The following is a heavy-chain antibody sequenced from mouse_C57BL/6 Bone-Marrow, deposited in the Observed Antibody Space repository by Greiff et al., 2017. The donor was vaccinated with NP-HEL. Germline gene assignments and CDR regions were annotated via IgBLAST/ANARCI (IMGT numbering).Heavy chain of an antibody. V-gene: IGHV1-69*01. Sequence: QVQLQQPGAELVMPGASVKLSCKASGYTFTSYWMHWVKQRPGQGLEWIGEIDPSDSYTNYNQKFKGKSTLTVDKSSSTAYMQLSSLTSEDSAVYYCARRRWLRDFFFDYWGQGTTLTVSS. D-gene: IGHD2-3*01. CDR3: ARRRWLRDFFFDY. J-gene: IGHJ2*01. CDR1: GYTFTSYW. CDR2: IDPSDSYT.